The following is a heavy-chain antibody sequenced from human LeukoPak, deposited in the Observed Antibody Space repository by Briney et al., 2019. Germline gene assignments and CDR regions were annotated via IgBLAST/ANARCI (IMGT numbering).Heavy chain of an antibody. CDR1: GFTFSSYS. CDR2: ISSSSSYI. Sequence: PGGSLRLSRAASGFTFSSYSMNWVRQAPGKGLEWVSSISSSSSYIYYADSVKGRFTISRDNAKNSLYLQMNSLRAEDTAVYYCARSATYYYDSSGRTPYDYWGQGTLVTVSS. D-gene: IGHD3-22*01. J-gene: IGHJ4*02. V-gene: IGHV3-21*01. CDR3: ARSATYYYDSSGRTPYDY.